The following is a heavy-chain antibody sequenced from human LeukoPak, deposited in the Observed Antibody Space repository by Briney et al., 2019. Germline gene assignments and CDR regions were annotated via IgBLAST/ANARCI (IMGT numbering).Heavy chain of an antibody. CDR2: IKSRGDGGTT. J-gene: IGHJ4*02. CDR3: VRLGSTSPGNWYELFDQ. Sequence: GGSLRLSCAASGFTFENAWMNWFRQAPGKGPEWVGRIKSRGDGGTTDYAAPVNGRFTISRDDSKNTLFLQMNSLKTEDTAVYYCVRLGSTSPGNWYELFDQWGQGTLVTVSS. V-gene: IGHV3-15*01. CDR1: GFTFENAW. D-gene: IGHD2-2*01.